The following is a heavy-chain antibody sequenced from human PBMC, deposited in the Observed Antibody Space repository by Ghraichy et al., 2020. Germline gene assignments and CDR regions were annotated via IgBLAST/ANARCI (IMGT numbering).Heavy chain of an antibody. CDR2: ISGSGIGT. CDR3: AKTRKNGYNSVNN. J-gene: IGHJ4*02. CDR1: GFTFTNYA. Sequence: GGSLRLSCAASGFTFTNYAMSWVRQAPGKGLEWVSSISGSGIGTYYADSVKGRFTISRANSKNTVSLQMNSLKAEDTAVYYCAKTRKNGYNSVNNWGQGTLVTVSS. D-gene: IGHD5-24*01. V-gene: IGHV3-23*01.